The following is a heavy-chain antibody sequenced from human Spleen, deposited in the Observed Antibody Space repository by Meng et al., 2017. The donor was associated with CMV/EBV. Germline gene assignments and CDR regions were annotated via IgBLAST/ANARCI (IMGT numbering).Heavy chain of an antibody. CDR3: AKEMATIGAFDY. J-gene: IGHJ4*02. Sequence: GESLKISCAASGFTFSDHYMDWVRQAPGKGLEWVGRTRNKANSYTTEYAESVKGRVTMSRDDSKNSLYLQLNSLKTEDTAVYYCAKEMATIGAFDYWGQGTLVTVSS. D-gene: IGHD5-24*01. CDR2: TRNKANSYTT. V-gene: IGHV3-72*01. CDR1: GFTFSDHY.